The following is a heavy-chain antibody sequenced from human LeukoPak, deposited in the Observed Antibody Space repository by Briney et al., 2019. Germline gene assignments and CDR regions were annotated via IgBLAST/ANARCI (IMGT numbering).Heavy chain of an antibody. J-gene: IGHJ3*02. V-gene: IGHV1-69*05. CDR2: IIPIFGTA. CDR1: GGTFSSYA. D-gene: IGHD6-13*01. CDR3: ASIESAQQLLLGAFDI. Sequence: SVKVSCKASGGTFSSYAISWVRQAPGQGLEWMGRIIPIFGTANYAQKFQGRVTITTDESTSTAYMELSSLRSEDTAVYYCASIESAQQLLLGAFDIWGQGTMVTVSS.